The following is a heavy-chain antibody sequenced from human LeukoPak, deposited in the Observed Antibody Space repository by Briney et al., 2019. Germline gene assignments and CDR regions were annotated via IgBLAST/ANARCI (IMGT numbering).Heavy chain of an antibody. Sequence: SVKVSCKASGGTFSSYAISWVRQAPGQGLEWMGGIIPIFGTANYAQKFQGRVTITADESTSTAYMELGSLRSEDTAVYYCASRPPDYDSAHYYYYGMDVWGQGTTVTVSS. D-gene: IGHD3-3*01. V-gene: IGHV1-69*13. J-gene: IGHJ6*02. CDR3: ASRPPDYDSAHYYYYGMDV. CDR1: GGTFSSYA. CDR2: IIPIFGTA.